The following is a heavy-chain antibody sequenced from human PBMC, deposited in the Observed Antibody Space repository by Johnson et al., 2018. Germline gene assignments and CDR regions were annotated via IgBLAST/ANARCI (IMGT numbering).Heavy chain of an antibody. V-gene: IGHV3-15*07. J-gene: IGHJ6*03. D-gene: IGHD2-21*02. CDR3: TIATHVTYYYDYLDV. CDR2: IKSKNDGGTT. CDR1: GSGFTFSDAW. Sequence: EVQLVESGGGLVKPGGSLRLACAASGSGFTFSDAWMTWVRQVPGKGLEWVGRIKSKNDGGTTDYAASVKGRFTISRGDSRNMLYRQMNSLQTEDTAVYSCTIATHVTYYYDYLDVWGKGTTVTVAS.